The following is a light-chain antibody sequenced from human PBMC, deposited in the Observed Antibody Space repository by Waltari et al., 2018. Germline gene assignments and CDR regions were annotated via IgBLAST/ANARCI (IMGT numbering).Light chain of an antibody. J-gene: IGLJ2*01. V-gene: IGLV2-14*03. CDR3: SSYTTTNTRI. Sequence: SALTHPAPLSGSPRPSLPISRTGTSRDAGAHNYVPWYQQHPGKAPKVMIYDVIDRPSGVSNRFSGSKSGNTASLTISGLQAEDEGDYYCSSYTTTNTRIFGGGTKLTVL. CDR2: DVI. CDR1: SRDAGAHNY.